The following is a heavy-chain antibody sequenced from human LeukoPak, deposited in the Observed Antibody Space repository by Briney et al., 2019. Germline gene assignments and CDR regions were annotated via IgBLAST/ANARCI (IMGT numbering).Heavy chain of an antibody. Sequence: ASVKVSCKASGYTFTSYGISWVRQAPGQGLEWMGRINPNSGGTNYAQKFQGRVTMTRDTSISTAYMELSRLRSDDTAVYYCARDQDIVVVVAATGAFDIWGQGTMVTVSS. D-gene: IGHD2-15*01. J-gene: IGHJ3*02. CDR1: GYTFTSYG. CDR3: ARDQDIVVVVAATGAFDI. V-gene: IGHV1-2*06. CDR2: INPNSGGT.